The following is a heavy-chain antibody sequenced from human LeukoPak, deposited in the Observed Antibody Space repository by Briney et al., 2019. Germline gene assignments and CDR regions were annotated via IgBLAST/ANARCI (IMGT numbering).Heavy chain of an antibody. D-gene: IGHD2-21*01. CDR3: AKHLCSFPDC. CDR1: GDSISNYH. Sequence: PSETLTLTCTSSGDSISNYHRRWIRQPPGKGLEWLGYIYYSGTTNYNPSLKSRLTMSLDTSKKQLSLRLNSVTAADTALYYCAKHLCSFPDCWGQGTLVTVSS. V-gene: IGHV4-59*08. CDR2: IYYSGTT. J-gene: IGHJ4*02.